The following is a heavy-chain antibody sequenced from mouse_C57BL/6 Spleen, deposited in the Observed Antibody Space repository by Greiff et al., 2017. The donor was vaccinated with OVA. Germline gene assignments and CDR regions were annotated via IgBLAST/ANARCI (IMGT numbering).Heavy chain of an antibody. J-gene: IGHJ3*01. CDR2: IYPGSGNT. D-gene: IGHD2-3*01. CDR1: GYSFTSYY. V-gene: IGHV1-66*01. CDR3: ARSDGYYSWFAY. Sequence: QVQLKESGPELVKPGASVKISCKASGYSFTSYYIHWVKQRPGQGLEWIGWIYPGSGNTKYNEKFKGKATLTADTSSSTAYMQLSSLTSEDSAVYYCARSDGYYSWFAYWGQGTLVTVSA.